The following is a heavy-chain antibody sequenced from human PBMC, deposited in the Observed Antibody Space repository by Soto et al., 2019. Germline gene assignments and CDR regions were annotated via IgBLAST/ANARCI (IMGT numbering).Heavy chain of an antibody. CDR3: VRKDYYGSGIYYFDY. CDR1: GCIFTTYP. V-gene: IGHV1-3*01. J-gene: IGHJ4*02. Sequence: ASVKVSCKASGCIFTTYPIHWVRQVPGQSLEWMGWINPANGDTGYSQRFQGRVTITRDTSATTAYMELSSLRSEDTALYYCVRKDYYGSGIYYFDYWGQGSLVTVSS. D-gene: IGHD3-10*01. CDR2: INPANGDT.